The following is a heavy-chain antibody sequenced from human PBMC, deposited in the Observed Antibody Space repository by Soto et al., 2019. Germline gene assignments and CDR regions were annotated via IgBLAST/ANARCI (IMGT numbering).Heavy chain of an antibody. Sequence: GESLKISCMVSGYNFTTYWITWVRQLPGKGLEWMGRIDPIDSYTNYSPSFQGRVTISADKSITTAYLQWSSLKASDTAIYYCARVTSHYFYYYGVDVWGQGTTVTVSS. J-gene: IGHJ6*02. D-gene: IGHD4-4*01. CDR1: GYNFTTYW. CDR2: IDPIDSYT. V-gene: IGHV5-10-1*01. CDR3: ARVTSHYFYYYGVDV.